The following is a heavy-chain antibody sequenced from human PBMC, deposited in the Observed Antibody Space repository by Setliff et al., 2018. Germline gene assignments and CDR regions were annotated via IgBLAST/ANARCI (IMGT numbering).Heavy chain of an antibody. V-gene: IGHV4-34*01. CDR3: ARGRNVAARLLDS. CDR2: ISPGGST. J-gene: IGHJ4*02. CDR1: GGGGSFSAYY. Sequence: PSETLSLTCGVSGGGGSFSAYYWSWIRQPPGKGLEWIGEISPGGSTNYNPSLKSRVTMSVDTSKSLLSLKLSSVTAADTAVYYCARGRNVAARLLDSWGQGARVTVSS. D-gene: IGHD6-6*01.